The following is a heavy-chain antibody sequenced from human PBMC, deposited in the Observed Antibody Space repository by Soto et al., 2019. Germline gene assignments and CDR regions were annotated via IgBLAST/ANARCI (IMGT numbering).Heavy chain of an antibody. CDR1: GYTLTELS. CDR2: FDPEDGET. J-gene: IGHJ4*02. V-gene: IGHV1-24*01. Sequence: ASVKVSCKVSGYTLTELSMHWVRQAPGKGLEWMGGFDPEDGETIYAQKFQGRVTMTEDTSTDTAYMELSSLRSEDTAVYYCATEVNSPYYFDYWGQGTLVTVSS. D-gene: IGHD1-7*01. CDR3: ATEVNSPYYFDY.